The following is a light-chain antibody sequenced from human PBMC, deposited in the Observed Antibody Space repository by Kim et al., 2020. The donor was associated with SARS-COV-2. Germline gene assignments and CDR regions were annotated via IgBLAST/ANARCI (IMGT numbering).Light chain of an antibody. Sequence: EIVMTQSPATLSVSPGERATLSCRASRSVSSHLAWYQQKPGQGPRLLIYGASTRATGVPDRFSGSGSGTDFTLTISSLHSADFAVYYCQHYVNWPLTFGGGTKVDIK. CDR3: QHYVNWPLT. J-gene: IGKJ4*01. CDR2: GAS. CDR1: RSVSSH. V-gene: IGKV3-15*01.